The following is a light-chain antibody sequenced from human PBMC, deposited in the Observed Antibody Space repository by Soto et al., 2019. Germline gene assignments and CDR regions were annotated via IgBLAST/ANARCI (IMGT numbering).Light chain of an antibody. J-gene: IGLJ3*02. CDR2: DVR. CDR1: SSDVGAYNY. Sequence: QYALTQPRSVSGSPGQSVTISCTGTSSDVGAYNYVSWYQQHPGKAPKLMIYDVRKRPSGVPDRFSASKSGSTASLTISGLQAEDEADYYCCSYAGSYVWLFGGGPKVTVL. CDR3: CSYAGSYVWL. V-gene: IGLV2-11*01.